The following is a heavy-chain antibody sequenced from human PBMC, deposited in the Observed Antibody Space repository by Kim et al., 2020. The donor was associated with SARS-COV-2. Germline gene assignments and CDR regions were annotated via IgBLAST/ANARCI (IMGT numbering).Heavy chain of an antibody. J-gene: IGHJ6*02. CDR2: INNSGST. CDR1: GGSFSGYK. V-gene: IGHV4-34*01. Sequence: SETLSLTCAVYGGSFSGYKWSWIRQPPGKGLEWIGEINNSGSTNLSPSFKSRITISEDTTKRQFSLRLKSMTAADTAMYYCARGRAAVVPSPLLWLGPYYDYYAWDVWGRGKPVAVSS. D-gene: IGHD3-10*01. CDR3: ARGRAAVVPSPLLWLGPYYDYYAWDV.